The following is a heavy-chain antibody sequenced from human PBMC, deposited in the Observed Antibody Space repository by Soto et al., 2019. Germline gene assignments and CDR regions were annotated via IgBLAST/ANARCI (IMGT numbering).Heavy chain of an antibody. CDR1: GFTFSGYG. CDR2: ISYHGRNK. CDR3: VKDGSLEVPDVPLEEYYFDH. D-gene: IGHD3-3*01. Sequence: GGSLRLSCAASGFTFSGYGMHWVRQAPGKGLEWVAVISYHGRNKYYVDSVKGRFTISRDDSKNTLYLQMDSVRAEDTAVYYCVKDGSLEVPDVPLEEYYFDHWGKGTLVTVS. J-gene: IGHJ4*02. V-gene: IGHV3-30*18.